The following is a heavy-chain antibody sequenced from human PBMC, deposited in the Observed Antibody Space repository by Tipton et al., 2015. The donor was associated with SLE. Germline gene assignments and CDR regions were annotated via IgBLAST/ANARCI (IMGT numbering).Heavy chain of an antibody. CDR1: GGSISSYY. V-gene: IGHV4-59*12. CDR3: ARGSSGWSAAIDP. CDR2: IYYSGST. J-gene: IGHJ3*01. D-gene: IGHD6-19*01. Sequence: TLSLTCTVSGGSISSYYWSWIRQPPGKGLEWIGYIYYSGSTNYNPSLKSRVTISVDTSKNQFSLKLSSVTAADTAVYYCARGSSGWSAAIDPWGQGTMVTVSS.